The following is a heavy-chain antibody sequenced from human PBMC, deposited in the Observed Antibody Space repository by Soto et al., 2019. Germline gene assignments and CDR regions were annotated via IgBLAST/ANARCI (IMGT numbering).Heavy chain of an antibody. D-gene: IGHD3-16*01. CDR2: INAGNGNT. V-gene: IGHV1-3*01. J-gene: IGHJ3*02. CDR3: ARLRVTARNAFDI. CDR1: GYTFTTYA. Sequence: ASVKVSCKASGYTFTTYAMHWVRQAPGQGLEWMGWINAGNGNTKYSQKFQGRVTITRDASASTAYMELSSLRSEDTAVYYCARLRVTARNAFDIWGQGTMVTVSS.